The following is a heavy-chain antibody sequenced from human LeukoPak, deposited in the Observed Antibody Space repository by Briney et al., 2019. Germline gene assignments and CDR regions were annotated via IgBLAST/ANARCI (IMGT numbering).Heavy chain of an antibody. D-gene: IGHD3-10*01. CDR2: ISGSGGST. V-gene: IGHV3-23*01. J-gene: IGHJ4*02. CDR1: GFSFNSYA. Sequence: GGSLRLSCAASGFSFNSYAMTWVRQAPGKGLGWVSAISGSGGSTYYADSVRGRFTISRDNSKNTLYLQMSSLRAEDTAVYYCAKTVGGYGSLFDYWGQGTLVTVSS. CDR3: AKTVGGYGSLFDY.